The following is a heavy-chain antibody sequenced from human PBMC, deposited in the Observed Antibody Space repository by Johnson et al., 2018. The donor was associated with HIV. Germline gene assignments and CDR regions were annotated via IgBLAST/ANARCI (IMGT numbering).Heavy chain of an antibody. V-gene: IGHV3-30*14. CDR2: ISFDGSNK. J-gene: IGHJ3*02. Sequence: QVQLVESGGGVVQPGRSLTLSCAASGFTFNKFAMHWVRQAPGKGLEWLAFISFDGSNKYFGDSVKGRFTISRENAKNSLYLQLNSLRAGDTALYYCAKDMERWLLTSAFDIWGQGTMVTVSS. CDR3: AKDMERWLLTSAFDI. D-gene: IGHD5-24*01. CDR1: GFTFNKFA.